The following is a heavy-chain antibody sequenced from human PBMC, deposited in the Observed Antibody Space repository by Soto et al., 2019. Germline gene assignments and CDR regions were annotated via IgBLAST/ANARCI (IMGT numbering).Heavy chain of an antibody. J-gene: IGHJ3*02. CDR1: GFTFISYA. Sequence: GGSLRLSCAAYGFTFISYAISWGRQAPGKGLEWVSAISGSGGSTFYADSVKGRFTISRDNSKNTLYLQMNSLRAEDTAVYYCAKYCTNGLCYHWDAFYIWGRRTMVTVSS. CDR2: ISGSGGST. CDR3: AKYCTNGLCYHWDAFYI. V-gene: IGHV3-23*01. D-gene: IGHD2-8*01.